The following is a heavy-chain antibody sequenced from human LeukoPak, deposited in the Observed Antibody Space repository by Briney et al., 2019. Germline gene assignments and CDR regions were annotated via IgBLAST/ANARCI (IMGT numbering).Heavy chain of an antibody. CDR2: INHSGST. CDR3: ARRIGGTSPYQPLGENYFDY. V-gene: IGHV4-34*01. J-gene: IGHJ4*02. CDR1: GGSFSGYY. Sequence: SETLSLTCAVYGGSFSGYYWSWIRQPPGKGLEWIGEINHSGSTNYNPSLKSRVTISVDTSKNQFSLKLSSVTAEDTAVYYCARRIGGTSPYQPLGENYFDYWGQGTLVTVSS. D-gene: IGHD2-2*01.